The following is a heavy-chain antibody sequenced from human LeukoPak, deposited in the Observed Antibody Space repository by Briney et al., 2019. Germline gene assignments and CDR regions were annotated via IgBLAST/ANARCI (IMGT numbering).Heavy chain of an antibody. CDR2: MWYEGSNK. V-gene: IGHV3-33*01. J-gene: IGHJ4*02. CDR1: GFIFSSYG. Sequence: GGSLSLSCAACGFIFSSYGMHWVRQAPGKGREGVGVMWYEGSNKYYADSVRGRFTIPRDNSKNTVYLQMNSLRAEDTAVYYCARLNYDFWSGYYFDYWGQGTLVTVSS. CDR3: ARLNYDFWSGYYFDY. D-gene: IGHD3-3*01.